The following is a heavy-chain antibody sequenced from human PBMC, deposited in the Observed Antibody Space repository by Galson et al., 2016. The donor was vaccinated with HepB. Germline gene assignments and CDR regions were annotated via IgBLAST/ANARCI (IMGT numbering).Heavy chain of an antibody. CDR1: GYNFTKFW. J-gene: IGHJ4*02. CDR2: IYPGDSDA. D-gene: IGHD5-24*01. V-gene: IGHV5-51*01. CDR3: ARERRDGYQFLVVDH. Sequence: QSGAEVKKPGESLRVSCQASGYNFTKFWIGWVRQMPGKGLEWMGIIYPGDSDARYSPSFQGQVTMSVDKSITTAYLHWSSLKASDIGMYYCARERRDGYQFLVVDHWGQGTQVTVSS.